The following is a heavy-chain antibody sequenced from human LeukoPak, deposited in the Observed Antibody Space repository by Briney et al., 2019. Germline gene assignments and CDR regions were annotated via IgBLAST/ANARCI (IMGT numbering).Heavy chain of an antibody. J-gene: IGHJ1*01. CDR3: AKETIAAAGTKHFQH. V-gene: IGHV3-23*01. D-gene: IGHD6-13*01. Sequence: GGSLRLPCADSGFTFSSYAMSWVRQAPGKGLEWVSAISGSGGSTYYADSVKGRFTISRDNSKSTLYLQMNSLRAEDTAVYYCAKETIAAAGTKHFQHWGQGTLVTVSS. CDR1: GFTFSSYA. CDR2: ISGSGGST.